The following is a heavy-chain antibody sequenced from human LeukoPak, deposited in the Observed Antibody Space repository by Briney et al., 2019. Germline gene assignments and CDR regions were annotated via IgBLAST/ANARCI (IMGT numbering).Heavy chain of an antibody. Sequence: SETLSLSCTVSGGSFSSYELCWIRQPPGKGLEWIGFIYYSGSTNYNPSLKSRLTISVDTSKNQFSLKLSSVTAADTPVHYCARAVGWWFYWVRGTLVTVSS. CDR1: GGSFSSYE. J-gene: IGHJ4*02. CDR3: ARAVGWWFY. V-gene: IGHV4-59*08. CDR2: IYYSGST. D-gene: IGHD2-15*01.